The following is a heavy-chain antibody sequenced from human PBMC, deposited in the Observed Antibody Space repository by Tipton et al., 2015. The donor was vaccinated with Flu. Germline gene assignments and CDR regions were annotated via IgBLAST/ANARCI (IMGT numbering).Heavy chain of an antibody. D-gene: IGHD3-10*01. J-gene: IGHJ4*02. CDR2: INHSGST. Sequence: LRLSCAVYGGSFSGYYWSWIRQPPGKGLEWIGEINHSGSTNYNPSLKSRVTISVDTSKNQFSLKLSSVTAADTAVYYCATYGSGSYSNYWGQGTLVTVSS. V-gene: IGHV4-34*01. CDR1: GGSFSGYY. CDR3: ATYGSGSYSNY.